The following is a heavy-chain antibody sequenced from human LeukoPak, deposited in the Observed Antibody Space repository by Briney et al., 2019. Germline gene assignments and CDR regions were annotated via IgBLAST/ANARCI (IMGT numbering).Heavy chain of an antibody. J-gene: IGHJ4*02. V-gene: IGHV3-30*02. CDR1: VFTFSSYG. CDR3: AQDEIQGVVGAGPGY. CDR2: IQNDGSNK. D-gene: IGHD1-26*01. Sequence: GGSLRLSCAASVFTFSSYGIHWVRQAPGKGLEWVAFIQNDGSNKYYADSVKGRFTISRDNSKNTLYLQMNSLRAEDTAVYHCAQDEIQGVVGAGPGYWGQGTLLTVSS.